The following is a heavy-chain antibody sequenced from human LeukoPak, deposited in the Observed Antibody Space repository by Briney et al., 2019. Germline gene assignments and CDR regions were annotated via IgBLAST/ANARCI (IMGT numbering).Heavy chain of an antibody. J-gene: IGHJ3*02. CDR3: ARGVGYCSSTSCYKGRDAFDI. D-gene: IGHD2-2*02. CDR1: GFTFSSYS. CDR2: ISSSSSTI. Sequence: PGGSLRLSCAASGFTFSSYSMNWVRQAPGKGLEWVSYISSSSSTIYYADSVKGRFTISRDNTKNSLYLQMNSLRAEDTAVYYCARGVGYCSSTSCYKGRDAFDIWGQGTMVTVSS. V-gene: IGHV3-48*01.